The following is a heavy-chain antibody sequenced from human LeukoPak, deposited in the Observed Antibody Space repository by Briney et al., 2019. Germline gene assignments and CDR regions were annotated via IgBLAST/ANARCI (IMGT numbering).Heavy chain of an antibody. D-gene: IGHD3-3*01. CDR1: GGSISSSRYY. J-gene: IGHJ4*02. CDR3: ARDYYDFWSGYSYYFDY. CDR2: IYYSGST. Sequence: SETLSLTCTVSGGSISSSRYYWGWIRQPPGKGLEWIGSIYYSGSTYYNPSLKSRVTISVDTSKNQFSLKLSSVTAADTDVYYCARDYYDFWSGYSYYFDYWGQGTLVTVSS. V-gene: IGHV4-39*01.